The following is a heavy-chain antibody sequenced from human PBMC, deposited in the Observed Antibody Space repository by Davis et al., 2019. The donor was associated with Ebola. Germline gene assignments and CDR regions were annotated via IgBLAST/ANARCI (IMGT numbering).Heavy chain of an antibody. Sequence: SETLSLTCAVSGGSISSGGYSWSWIRQPPGKGLEWIGYIYHSGSTYYNPSLKSRVTISGDTSKNQFSLNVNSVTAADTAMYYCARTPQYTSYGSYFDYWGQGALVTVSS. D-gene: IGHD1-26*01. CDR3: ARTPQYTSYGSYFDY. J-gene: IGHJ4*02. CDR2: IYHSGST. V-gene: IGHV4-30-2*02. CDR1: GGSISSGGYS.